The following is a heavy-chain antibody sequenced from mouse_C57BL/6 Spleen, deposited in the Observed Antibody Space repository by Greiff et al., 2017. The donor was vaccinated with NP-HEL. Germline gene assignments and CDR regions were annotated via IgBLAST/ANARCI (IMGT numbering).Heavy chain of an antibody. V-gene: IGHV1-82*01. CDR1: GYAFSSSW. CDR2: IYPGDGDT. D-gene: IGHD2-1*01. CDR3: ARRALLDWYFDV. J-gene: IGHJ1*03. Sequence: SGPELVKPGASVKISCKASGYAFSSSWMNWVKQRPGKGLEWIGRIYPGDGDTNYNGKFKGKATLTADKSSSTAYMQLSSLTSEDSAVYFCARRALLDWYFDVWGTGTTVTVSS.